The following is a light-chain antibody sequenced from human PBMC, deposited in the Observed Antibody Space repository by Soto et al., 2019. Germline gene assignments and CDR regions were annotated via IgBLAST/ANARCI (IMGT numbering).Light chain of an antibody. CDR2: DSS. CDR3: QHYDNLPT. Sequence: DIQMTPSPSSLSASVGDRVTITCRASHDISSYLNWYQQKPGKAPKLLIYDSSHLQAGVPSRFSGSGSGTDFTFTISSLQPEDIATYYCQHYDNLPTFGGGTKVEI. J-gene: IGKJ4*01. CDR1: HDISSY. V-gene: IGKV1-33*01.